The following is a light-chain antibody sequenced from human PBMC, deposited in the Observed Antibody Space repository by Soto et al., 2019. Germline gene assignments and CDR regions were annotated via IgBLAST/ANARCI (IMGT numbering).Light chain of an antibody. Sequence: DIVLTQSPDSLAVSLGERATINCKSSQSVLYSSNNKNYLAWYQQKPGQTPKLLIYWASTRQSGVPDRFSGSGSGTDFTLTIGSLQAEDGAVYYCQQYYSTPRTFGQGTKVEI. CDR3: QQYYSTPRT. J-gene: IGKJ1*01. CDR1: QSVLYSSNNKNY. V-gene: IGKV4-1*01. CDR2: WAS.